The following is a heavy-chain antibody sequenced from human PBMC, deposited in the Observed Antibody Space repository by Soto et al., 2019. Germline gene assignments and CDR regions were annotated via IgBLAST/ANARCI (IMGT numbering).Heavy chain of an antibody. J-gene: IGHJ4*02. V-gene: IGHV4-59*01. CDR2: IYYSGST. CDR1: GGSISSYY. Sequence: SETLSLTCTVSGGSISSYYWSWIRQPPGKGLEWIGYIYYSGSTNYNPSLKSRVTISVDTSKNQFSLKLSSVTAADTAVYYCARGHLGYCISTSCYRLDYWGQGTLVTVSS. CDR3: ARGHLGYCISTSCYRLDY. D-gene: IGHD2-2*01.